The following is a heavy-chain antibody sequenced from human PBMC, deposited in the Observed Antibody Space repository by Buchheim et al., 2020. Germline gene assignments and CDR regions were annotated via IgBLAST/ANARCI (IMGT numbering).Heavy chain of an antibody. D-gene: IGHD1-26*01. CDR1: GFTFSSYA. CDR3: AKDASRMMKQWERPDVFDY. Sequence: EVQLLESGGGLVQPGGSLRLSCAASGFTFSSYAMSWVRQAPGKGLEWVSAISGSGGSTYYADSVKGRFTISRDNSKNTLYLKMNSLRAEDTAVYYCAKDASRMMKQWERPDVFDYWGQGTL. V-gene: IGHV3-23*01. CDR2: ISGSGGST. J-gene: IGHJ4*02.